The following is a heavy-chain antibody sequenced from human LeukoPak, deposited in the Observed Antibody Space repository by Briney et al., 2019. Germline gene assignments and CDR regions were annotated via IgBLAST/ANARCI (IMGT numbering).Heavy chain of an antibody. CDR2: ISYDGSNK. J-gene: IGHJ4*02. Sequence: QPGGSLRLSCAASGFTFSSYAMHWVRQAPGKGLEWVAVISYDGSNKYYADSVKGRFTISRDNSKNTLYLQMNSLRAEDTAVYYCAREGRQQLATFDYWGQGTLVTVSS. D-gene: IGHD6-13*01. V-gene: IGHV3-30*04. CDR3: AREGRQQLATFDY. CDR1: GFTFSSYA.